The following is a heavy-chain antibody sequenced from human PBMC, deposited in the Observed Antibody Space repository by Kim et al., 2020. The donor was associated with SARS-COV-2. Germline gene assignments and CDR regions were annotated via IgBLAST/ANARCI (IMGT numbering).Heavy chain of an antibody. V-gene: IGHV3-21*01. J-gene: IGHJ4*02. CDR1: GFTFSSYS. D-gene: IGHD1-26*01. Sequence: GGSLRLSCAASGFTFSSYSMNWVRQAPGKGLEWVSSISSSSSYIYYADSVKGRFTISRDNAKNSLYLQMNSLRAEDTAVYYCARDPPRWEQFATLDYWGQGTLVTVSS. CDR3: ARDPPRWEQFATLDY. CDR2: ISSSSSYI.